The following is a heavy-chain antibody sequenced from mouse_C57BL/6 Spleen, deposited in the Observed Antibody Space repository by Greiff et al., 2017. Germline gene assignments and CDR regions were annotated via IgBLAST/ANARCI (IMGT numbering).Heavy chain of an antibody. CDR2: IWGDGST. CDR3: AKFGFITTVVAPHYYAMDY. Sequence: QVQLKESGPGLVAPSQSLSITCTVSGFSLTSYGVSWVRQPPGKGLEWLGVIWGDGSTNYHSALISRLSISKDNSKSQVFLKLNSLQTDDTATYYCAKFGFITTVVAPHYYAMDYWGQGTSVTVSS. J-gene: IGHJ4*01. D-gene: IGHD1-1*01. CDR1: GFSLTSYG. V-gene: IGHV2-3*01.